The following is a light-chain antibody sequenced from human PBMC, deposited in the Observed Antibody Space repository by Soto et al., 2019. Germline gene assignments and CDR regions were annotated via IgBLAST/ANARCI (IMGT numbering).Light chain of an antibody. CDR3: SSYTSSIPVV. V-gene: IGLV2-14*01. CDR1: SSDVGGYNY. Sequence: QSALTQPASVSGSPGQSITISCTRTSSDVGGYNYVSWYQQHPGKAPKLMIYDVSNRPSGVSNRFSGSKSGNTASLTISGLQAEDEADYYCSSYTSSIPVVFGGGTKVTVL. CDR2: DVS. J-gene: IGLJ2*01.